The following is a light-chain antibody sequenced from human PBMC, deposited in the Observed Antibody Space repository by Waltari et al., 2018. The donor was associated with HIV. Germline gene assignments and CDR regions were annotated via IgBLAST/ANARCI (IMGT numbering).Light chain of an antibody. CDR1: QDVSTW. V-gene: IGKV1-12*02. J-gene: IGKJ5*01. Sequence: DIQMTQSPSSVSASVGDRVPFTCRASQDVSTWLAWYQQKPGNAPKLLIYAASRLQTGVPSRFSGRGSGTDFTLTINSLQPEDFATYYCQQADSFPFTFGQGTRLEIK. CDR2: AAS. CDR3: QQADSFPFT.